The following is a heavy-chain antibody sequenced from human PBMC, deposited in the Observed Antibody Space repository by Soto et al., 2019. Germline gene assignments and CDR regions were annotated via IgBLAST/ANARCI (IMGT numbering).Heavy chain of an antibody. J-gene: IGHJ6*02. CDR3: ARVPYGPLNYYYYGMDV. CDR1: GGSISSSNW. Sequence: SETLSLTCAVSGGSISSSNWWSWVRQPPGKGLEWIGEIYHSGSTNYNPSLKSRVTISVDKSKNQFFLKLSSVTAADTAVYYCARVPYGPLNYYYYGMDVWGQGTTVTVSS. CDR2: IYHSGST. D-gene: IGHD3-10*01. V-gene: IGHV4-4*02.